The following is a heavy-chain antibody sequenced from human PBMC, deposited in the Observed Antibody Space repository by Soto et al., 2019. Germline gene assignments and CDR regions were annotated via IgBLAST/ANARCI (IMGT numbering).Heavy chain of an antibody. CDR2: ISYDGSSK. V-gene: IGHV3-30-3*01. CDR1: GFTFSSYA. Sequence: GGSLRLSCAVSGFTFSSYAMHWVRQAPGKGLEWVAVISYDGSSKYYADSVKGRFTISRDNSKNTLYLQMNSLRAEDTAVFYCARDGSGYYSEGHFDYWGQGTLVTVSS. D-gene: IGHD3-3*01. J-gene: IGHJ4*02. CDR3: ARDGSGYYSEGHFDY.